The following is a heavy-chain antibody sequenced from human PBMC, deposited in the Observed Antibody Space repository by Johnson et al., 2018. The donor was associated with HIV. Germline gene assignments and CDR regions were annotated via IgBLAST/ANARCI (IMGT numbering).Heavy chain of an antibody. CDR2: ISYDGSNK. CDR3: ARWSLSNAFDI. CDR1: GFTFSSYA. Sequence: QVQLVESGGGVVQPGRSLRLSCAASGFTFSSYAMHWVRQAPGKGLEWVAVISYDGSNKYYADSVKGRFTISRDNSKNTLYLQMNSLRADDTAVYYCARWSLSNAFDIWGQGTMVTVSS. J-gene: IGHJ3*02. D-gene: IGHD3-3*01. V-gene: IGHV3-30-3*01.